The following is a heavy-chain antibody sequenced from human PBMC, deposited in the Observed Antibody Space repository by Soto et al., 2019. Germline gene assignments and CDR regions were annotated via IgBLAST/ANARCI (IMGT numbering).Heavy chain of an antibody. V-gene: IGHV2-70*11. CDR3: ARIRDSYASIDY. D-gene: IGHD5-18*01. CDR1: GFSLNTSGLC. CDR2: IDWDDDK. J-gene: IGHJ4*02. Sequence: SGPTLVHPTLTLTLTCTFSGFSLNTSGLCVSWIRQPPGKALEWLARIDWDDDKYYSTSLKTRLTISKDTSKNQVVLTMTNMDPVDTATHYCARIRDSYASIDYWGQGTLVTVSP.